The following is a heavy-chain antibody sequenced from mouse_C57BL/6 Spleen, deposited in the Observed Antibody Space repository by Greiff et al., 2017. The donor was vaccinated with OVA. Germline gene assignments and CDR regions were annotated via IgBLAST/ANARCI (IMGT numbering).Heavy chain of an antibody. D-gene: IGHD1-1*01. CDR2: INPNNGGT. CDR1: GYTFTDYN. J-gene: IGHJ2*01. Sequence: VQLQQPGAELVMPGASVKLSCKASGYTFTDYNMHWVKQSHGKSLEWIGYINPNNGGTSYNQKFKGKATLTVNKSSSTAYMELRSLTSEDSAVYYCARYYYGFFFDYWGQGTTLTVSS. CDR3: ARYYYGFFFDY. V-gene: IGHV1-22*01.